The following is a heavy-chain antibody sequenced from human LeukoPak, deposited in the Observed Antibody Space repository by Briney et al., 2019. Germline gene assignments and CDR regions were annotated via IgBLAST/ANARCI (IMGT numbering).Heavy chain of an antibody. CDR1: GFTFSSYG. CDR2: ISYDGSNK. CDR3: ATDQLSSSQGDGDYFDY. Sequence: HPGRSLRLSCAASGFTFSSYGMHWVRQAPGKGLEWGAAISYDGSNKYYAACVKGRFTISRDNSKNTLYLQMNSLRAEDTAVYYCATDQLSSSQGDGDYFDYWGQGTLVTVSS. D-gene: IGHD6-13*01. J-gene: IGHJ4*02. V-gene: IGHV3-30*03.